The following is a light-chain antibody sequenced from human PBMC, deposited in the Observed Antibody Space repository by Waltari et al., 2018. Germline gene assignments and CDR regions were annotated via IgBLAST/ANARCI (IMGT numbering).Light chain of an antibody. Sequence: QSALTQPRSVSGSPGQSVTISCTGTTSAVGGYNFVPWYQQDPDKAPKLIIYEVNKRPSGVPDRFSGSKSGNTASLTISGLQAEDEADYYCCSYAGSYTLVFGGGTKLTVL. CDR1: TSAVGGYNF. J-gene: IGLJ2*01. CDR2: EVN. V-gene: IGLV2-11*01. CDR3: CSYAGSYTLV.